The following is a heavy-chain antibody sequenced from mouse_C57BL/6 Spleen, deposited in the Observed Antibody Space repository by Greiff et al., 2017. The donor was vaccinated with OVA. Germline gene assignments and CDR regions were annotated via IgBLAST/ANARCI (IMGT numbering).Heavy chain of an antibody. V-gene: IGHV2-2*01. CDR1: GFSLTSYG. CDR2: ICSGGST. J-gene: IGHJ4*01. Sequence: VKLVESGPGLVQPSQSLSITCTVSGFSLTSYGVHWVRQSPGKGLEWLGVICSGGSTDYNAAFISRLSISKDNSKSQVFFKMNSLQADDTAIYYCARVGYSNYVAYYYAMDYWGQGTSVTVSS. D-gene: IGHD2-5*01. CDR3: ARVGYSNYVAYYYAMDY.